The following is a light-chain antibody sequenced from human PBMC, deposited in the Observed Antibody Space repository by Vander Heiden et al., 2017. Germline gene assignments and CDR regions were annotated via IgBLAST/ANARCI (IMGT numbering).Light chain of an antibody. Sequence: DIQMTQSPSSLSASVGDRVTITCQTNQDINNFLNWYQQKPGKAPKLLIYDAYNLDTGVPSRCSGSGSGTHFTLTISGLQPEEFAKYYCQHYDKLPSYPFGQGPSWTSN. J-gene: IGKJ2*01. CDR3: QHYDKLPSYP. V-gene: IGKV1-33*01. CDR2: DAY. CDR1: QDINNF.